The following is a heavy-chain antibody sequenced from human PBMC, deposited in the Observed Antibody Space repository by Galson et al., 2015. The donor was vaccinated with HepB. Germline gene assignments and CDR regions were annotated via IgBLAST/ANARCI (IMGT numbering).Heavy chain of an antibody. CDR1: GFTFTSSA. CDR3: AADQGGYSSSWYSPMGYYYYYYMDV. CDR2: IVVGSGNT. D-gene: IGHD6-13*01. V-gene: IGHV1-58*01. Sequence: SVKVSCKASGFTFTSSAVQWVRQARGQRLEWIGWIVVGSGNTNYAQKFQERVTITRDMSTSTAYMELSSLRSEDTAVYYCAADQGGYSSSWYSPMGYYYYYYMDVWGKGTTVTVSS. J-gene: IGHJ6*03.